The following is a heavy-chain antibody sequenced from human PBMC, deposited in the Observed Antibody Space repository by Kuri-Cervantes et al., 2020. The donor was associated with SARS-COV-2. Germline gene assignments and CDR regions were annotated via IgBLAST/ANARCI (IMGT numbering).Heavy chain of an antibody. CDR3: ARVEVGAHVGAFDI. D-gene: IGHD1-26*01. CDR1: EFTFSSYS. CDR2: ISSSSYI. J-gene: IGHJ3*02. V-gene: IGHV3-21*04. Sequence: GGSLRLSCAASEFTFSSYSMNWVRQAPGKGLEWVSSISSSSYIYYADSVKGRFTISRDNAKNSLYLQMNRLRAEDTALYYCARVEVGAHVGAFDIWGQGTMVTVSS.